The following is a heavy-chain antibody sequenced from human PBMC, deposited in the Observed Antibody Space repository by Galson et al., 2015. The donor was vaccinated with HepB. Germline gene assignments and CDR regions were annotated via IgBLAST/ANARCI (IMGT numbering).Heavy chain of an antibody. V-gene: IGHV3-7*03. CDR1: GFTFSSYW. Sequence: SLRLSCAASGFTFSSYWMSWVRQAPGKGLEWVANIKQDGSEKYYVDSVRDRFTISRDNARNSLYLQMNSLRAEDTAVYFCSRDASGDVDHWGQGTLVTVSS. D-gene: IGHD4-17*01. J-gene: IGHJ4*02. CDR2: IKQDGSEK. CDR3: SRDASGDVDH.